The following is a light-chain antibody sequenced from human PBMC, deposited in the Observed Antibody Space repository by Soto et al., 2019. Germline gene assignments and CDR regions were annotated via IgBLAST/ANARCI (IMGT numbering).Light chain of an antibody. J-gene: IGLJ3*02. CDR2: GNT. CDR3: QSYDSSLSGWV. Sequence: VLTQPPSVSGAPGQRVTISCTGSSSNIGAGYDVHWYQQLPGTAPKLLIYGNTNRPSGVPDRFSGSKSGTSASLAITGLQAEDEADYYCQSYDSSLSGWVFGGGTKLTVL. CDR1: SSNIGAGYD. V-gene: IGLV1-40*01.